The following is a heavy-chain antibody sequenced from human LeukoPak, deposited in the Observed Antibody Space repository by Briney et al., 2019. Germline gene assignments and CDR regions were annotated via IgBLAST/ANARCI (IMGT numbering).Heavy chain of an antibody. J-gene: IGHJ4*02. Sequence: SETLSLTCSASGSFFSRYYWGWIRQPPGKGLEWIGSIYYSGSTYYNPSLKSRITISVATSKNQFSLKLSSVTAADTAVYYCARDVRYSGSYIFDYWGQGTLVTVSS. CDR3: ARDVRYSGSYIFDY. V-gene: IGHV4-39*07. CDR2: IYYSGST. CDR1: GSFFSRYY. D-gene: IGHD1-26*01.